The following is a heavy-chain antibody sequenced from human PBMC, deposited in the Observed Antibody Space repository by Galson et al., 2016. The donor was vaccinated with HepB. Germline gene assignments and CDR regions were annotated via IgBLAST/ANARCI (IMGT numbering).Heavy chain of an antibody. CDR1: GGIFNSYG. Sequence: SVKVSCKASGGIFNSYGITWVRQAPGQGLEWMGGIIAIFGTANYAQKFQGRVTITADESTTTVYMELSSLRSEDTAVYYCARGSEGIAVAGTGYFDLWGRGTLVTVSS. J-gene: IGHJ2*01. V-gene: IGHV1-69*13. CDR3: ARGSEGIAVAGTGYFDL. D-gene: IGHD6-19*01. CDR2: IIAIFGTA.